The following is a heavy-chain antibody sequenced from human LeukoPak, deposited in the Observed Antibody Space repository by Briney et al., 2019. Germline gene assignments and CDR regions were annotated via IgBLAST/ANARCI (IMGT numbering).Heavy chain of an antibody. J-gene: IGHJ4*02. V-gene: IGHV1-2*02. CDR2: INPHSGGT. CDR1: GYIFTDYY. D-gene: IGHD6-13*01. Sequence: ASVKVSCKASGYIFTDYYIHWVRQAPGQGLEWMGWINPHSGGTNYAQNFQGRVTMTRDTSITTVAIELRSLRSDDTAVYYCARVRYSSSWYSFDYWGQGTLVTVSS. CDR3: ARVRYSSSWYSFDY.